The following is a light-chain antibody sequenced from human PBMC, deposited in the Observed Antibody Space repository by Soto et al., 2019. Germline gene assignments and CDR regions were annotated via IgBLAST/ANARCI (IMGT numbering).Light chain of an antibody. J-gene: IGLJ2*01. Sequence: QSALTQPRSVSGSPGQSVTISCTGTSSDVGIYNYVTWYQQYPGKAPKLVIYDVSKRPSGVPDRFSGSKSGNTASLTISGLQAEDEADYYCCSYAGSYIHVVFGGGTKVTVL. V-gene: IGLV2-11*01. CDR3: CSYAGSYIHVV. CDR2: DVS. CDR1: SSDVGIYNY.